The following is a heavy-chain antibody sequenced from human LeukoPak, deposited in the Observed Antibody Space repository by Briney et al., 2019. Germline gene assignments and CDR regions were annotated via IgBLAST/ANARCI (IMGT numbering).Heavy chain of an antibody. D-gene: IGHD3-10*01. CDR2: INHSGST. Sequence: SETLSLTCAVYGGSFSGYYWSWIRQPPGKGLEWIGEINHSGSTNYNPSLKSRVTISVDTSKNQFSLKLSSVTAADTAVYYCATLGYYGSWWGQGTLVTVSS. CDR1: GGSFSGYY. CDR3: ATLGYYGSW. J-gene: IGHJ4*02. V-gene: IGHV4-34*01.